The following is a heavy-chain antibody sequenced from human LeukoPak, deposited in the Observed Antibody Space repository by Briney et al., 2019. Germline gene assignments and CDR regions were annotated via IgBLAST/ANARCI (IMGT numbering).Heavy chain of an antibody. CDR3: ARTGTVTSFGLYYYMDV. CDR1: GYTFTSYG. CDR2: ISAYNGNT. Sequence: GASVKVSCKASGYTFTSYGISRVRQAPGQGLEWMGWISAYNGNTNYAQKLQGRVTMTTDTSTSTAYMELRSLRSDDTAVYYCARTGTVTSFGLYYYMDVWGKGTTVTVSS. D-gene: IGHD4-17*01. J-gene: IGHJ6*03. V-gene: IGHV1-18*01.